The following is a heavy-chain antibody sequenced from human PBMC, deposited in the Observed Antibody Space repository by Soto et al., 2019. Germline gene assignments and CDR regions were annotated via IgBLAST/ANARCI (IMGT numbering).Heavy chain of an antibody. D-gene: IGHD5-12*01. Sequence: EVQLVESGGGLVKPGGSLRLSCAASGFTFSSYSMNWVRQAPGKGLEWVSIITITGFIDYADSVKGRFTISRDNAKSSLYRKMNSLRAEDTAVYYCARDSREYNAYDYNWGQGTLVTVSS. CDR2: IITITGFI. CDR1: GFTFSSYS. CDR3: ARDSREYNAYDYN. V-gene: IGHV3-21*02. J-gene: IGHJ4*02.